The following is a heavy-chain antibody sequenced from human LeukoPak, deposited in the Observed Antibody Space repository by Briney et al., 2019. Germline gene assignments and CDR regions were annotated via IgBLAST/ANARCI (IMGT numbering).Heavy chain of an antibody. CDR3: AKGAQYDFWTGYTLEYFDV. D-gene: IGHD3-3*01. CDR1: GLTFSNYE. CDR2: ISASGSST. Sequence: PGGSLRLSCAASGLTFSNYEMNWVRQAPGKGLEWVSFISASGSSTHYADSVKGRFTISRDNSNNTLYLQINSLRAEDTAAYYCAKGAQYDFWTGYTLEYFDVWGKGTLVTVSS. V-gene: IGHV3-23*01. J-gene: IGHJ4*02.